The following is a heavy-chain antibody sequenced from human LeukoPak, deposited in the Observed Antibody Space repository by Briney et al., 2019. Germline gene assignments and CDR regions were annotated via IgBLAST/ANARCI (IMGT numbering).Heavy chain of an antibody. J-gene: IGHJ5*02. D-gene: IGHD6-13*01. CDR1: GGSISSYY. V-gene: IGHV4-59*01. CDR2: IYYTGSP. Sequence: PSETLSLTCTVSGGSISSYYWSWFRQPPGKGLEWIGYIYYTGSPDYNPSLNSRVTMSVDTSKNQFSLRLTSVTAADTAVYYCATAREAVVGGPNWFDPWGQGTLVTVSS. CDR3: ATAREAVVGGPNWFDP.